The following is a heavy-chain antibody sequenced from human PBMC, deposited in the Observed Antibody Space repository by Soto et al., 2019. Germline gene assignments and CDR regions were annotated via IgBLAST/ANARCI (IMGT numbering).Heavy chain of an antibody. CDR1: GGSISSYY. Sequence: SETLSLTCTVSGGSISSYYWSWIRQPPGKGLEWIGYIYYSGSTNYNPSLKSRVTISVDTSKNPFSLKLSSVTAADTAVYYCAREAGGMKAFDIWGQGTMVTVS. D-gene: IGHD1-20*01. V-gene: IGHV4-59*01. J-gene: IGHJ3*02. CDR2: IYYSGST. CDR3: AREAGGMKAFDI.